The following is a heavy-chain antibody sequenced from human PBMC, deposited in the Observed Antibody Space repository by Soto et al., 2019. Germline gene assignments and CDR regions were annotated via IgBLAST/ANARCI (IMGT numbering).Heavy chain of an antibody. V-gene: IGHV3-23*01. CDR2: ISGSGESP. CDR3: AKDSPLTWNGRMDPQVAYFDY. Sequence: GGSLRLSCAASGLTFSNYAMSWVRQAPGKGLEWISSISGSGESPYYADSVKGRFIISRANYKSTLHLQMNSLRVEDTAVYFCAKDSPLTWNGRMDPQVAYFDYWGQGTLVTVSS. CDR1: GLTFSNYA. J-gene: IGHJ4*02. D-gene: IGHD2-8*01.